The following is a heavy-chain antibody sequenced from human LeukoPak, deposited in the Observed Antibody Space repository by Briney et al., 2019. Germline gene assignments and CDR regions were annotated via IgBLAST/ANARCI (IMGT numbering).Heavy chain of an antibody. CDR1: GGSISSYY. V-gene: IGHV4-59*01. D-gene: IGHD1-26*01. CDR2: IYYSGST. J-gene: IGHJ4*02. CDR3: ARGSGSYWAFDY. Sequence: PSETLSLTCTVSGGSISSYYWSWIRQPPGKGLEWIGYIYYSGSTNYNPSLKSRVTISVDTSKNQFSLKLSSVTAADTAVYYCARGSGSYWAFDYWGQGTLVTVSS.